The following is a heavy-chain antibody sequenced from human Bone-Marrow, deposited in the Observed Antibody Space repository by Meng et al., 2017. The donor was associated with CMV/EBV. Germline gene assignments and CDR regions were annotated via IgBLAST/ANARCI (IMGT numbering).Heavy chain of an antibody. Sequence: GESLKISCAASGFTFSSYGMHWVRQAPGKGLEWVAFIRYDGSNKYYADSVKGRFTISRDNSKNTLYLQMNSLRAEDTAVYYCAKLRGYSFQDYFDYWGQGPLVTFYS. J-gene: IGHJ4*02. CDR3: AKLRGYSFQDYFDY. V-gene: IGHV3-30*02. CDR2: IRYDGSNK. D-gene: IGHD5-18*01. CDR1: GFTFSSYG.